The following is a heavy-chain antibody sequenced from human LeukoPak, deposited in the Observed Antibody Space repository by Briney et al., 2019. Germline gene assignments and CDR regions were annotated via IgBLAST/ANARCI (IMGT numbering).Heavy chain of an antibody. CDR3: ARLQTGSGWWEGFDS. CDR1: GYSFTTNW. Sequence: GESLKISCKGSGYSFTTNWIAWVRQMPGKGLEWMGIIYPGDSDTKYSPSFQGQVTISADKSISTVYLQWNSLKASDTAMYYCARLQTGSGWWEGFDSWGQGTLVTVSS. J-gene: IGHJ4*02. V-gene: IGHV5-51*01. CDR2: IYPGDSDT. D-gene: IGHD6-19*01.